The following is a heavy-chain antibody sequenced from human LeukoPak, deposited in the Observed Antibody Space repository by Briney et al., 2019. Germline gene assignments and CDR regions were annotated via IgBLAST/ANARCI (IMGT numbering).Heavy chain of an antibody. V-gene: IGHV3-23*01. J-gene: IGHJ4*02. D-gene: IGHD3-22*01. CDR3: GKDPDYDSSGYSDY. Sequence: ETLSLTCAVYGGSFSGYYWSWIRQAPGKGLEWVSVISASGYSTYYADSVKGRFTISRDNSKNTLYLQMNTLRAEDTAVYYCGKDPDYDSSGYSDYWGQGTLVTVFS. CDR1: GGSFSGYY. CDR2: ISASGYST.